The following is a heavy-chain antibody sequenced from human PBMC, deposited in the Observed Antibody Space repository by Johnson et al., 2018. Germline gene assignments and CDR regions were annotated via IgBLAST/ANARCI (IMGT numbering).Heavy chain of an antibody. CDR1: GESFSGYY. D-gene: IGHD6-19*01. CDR2: VSHRGYT. V-gene: IGHV4-34*01. Sequence: QVQLQQWGAGLLKPSETLSLTCGVFGESFSGYYWTWIRQSPGKGLEWIGEVSHRGYTNYNPSLRSRVTISIDTSKKQISLKLSSVTAADTAVYFCAGQWRGGSYFDYWGQGTLVTVSS. CDR3: AGQWRGGSYFDY. J-gene: IGHJ4*02.